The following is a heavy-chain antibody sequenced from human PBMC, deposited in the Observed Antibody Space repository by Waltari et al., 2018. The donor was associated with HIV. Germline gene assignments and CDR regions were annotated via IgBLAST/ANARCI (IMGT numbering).Heavy chain of an antibody. CDR1: GFVFSSYR. V-gene: IGHV3-48*02. Sequence: EVQLVESGGGLVQPEESLRLSCAASGFVFSSYRMNWVRQAPGEGLEWISFISSSGSTIYYADFVKGRFTVSRDNAENSLYLQMNSLRDEDTAVYYCVRDPKTSWGELDYWGQGTLVAVSS. CDR3: VRDPKTSWGELDY. J-gene: IGHJ4*02. CDR2: ISSSGSTI. D-gene: IGHD3-16*01.